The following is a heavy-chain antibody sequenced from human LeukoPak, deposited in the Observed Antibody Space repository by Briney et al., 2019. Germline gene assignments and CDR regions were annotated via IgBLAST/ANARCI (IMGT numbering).Heavy chain of an antibody. V-gene: IGHV1-69*05. J-gene: IGHJ6*03. Sequence: SVKVSCKASGGTFSSYSITWVRQAPGQGLEWMGGIMPLFNTANYAQQFQGRVTITTDESTSTAYMELSSLRFEDTAMYYCARVDRYHYYLDVWGRGTVVAVSS. CDR3: ARVDRYHYYLDV. CDR2: IMPLFNTA. CDR1: GGTFSSYS.